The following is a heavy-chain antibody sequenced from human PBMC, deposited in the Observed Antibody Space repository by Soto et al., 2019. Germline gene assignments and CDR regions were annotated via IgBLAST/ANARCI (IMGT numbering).Heavy chain of an antibody. CDR1: GYTFTSYG. J-gene: IGHJ4*02. CDR3: ARDMRWSPDGDFDY. Sequence: ASVKVSCKASGYTFTSYGMNWVRQAPGRGLEWMGWINPGNGNTNYAQKLQGRVTMTTDTSTSTAYMELRSLRSDDTAVYYCARDMRWSPDGDFDYWGQGTLVTVSS. V-gene: IGHV1-18*01. D-gene: IGHD2-15*01. CDR2: INPGNGNT.